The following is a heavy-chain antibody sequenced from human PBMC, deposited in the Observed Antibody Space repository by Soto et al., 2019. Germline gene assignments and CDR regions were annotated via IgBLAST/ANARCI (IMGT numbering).Heavy chain of an antibody. CDR3: AREPPRSCSGSKCLYYCDH. D-gene: IGHD2-15*01. J-gene: IGHJ4*02. CDR2: IYYRGST. V-gene: IGHV4-31*03. Sequence: QVQLQESGPGLVNPSQTLSLTCTVSGGSVDSGGYYWNWIRQYPGKGLEWLGYIYYRGSTYYTPSRKSRLTISLDTSKNQFSLRLTTVTAADTAVYYCAREPPRSCSGSKCLYYCDHWGQGALATVSS. CDR1: GGSVDSGGYY.